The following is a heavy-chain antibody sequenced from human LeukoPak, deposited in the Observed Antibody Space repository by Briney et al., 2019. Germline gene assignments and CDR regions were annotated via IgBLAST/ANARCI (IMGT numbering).Heavy chain of an antibody. V-gene: IGHV4-39*07. J-gene: IGHJ4*02. CDR1: GGSISSSSYY. CDR3: ARRSIGIRIAAAGTEGFDY. CDR2: IYYSGST. Sequence: PSETLSLTCTVSGGSISSSSYYWGWIRQPPGKGLEWIGSIYYSGSTYYNPSLKSRVTISVDTSKNQFSLKLSSVTAADTAVYYCARRSIGIRIAAAGTEGFDYWGQGTLVTVSS. D-gene: IGHD6-13*01.